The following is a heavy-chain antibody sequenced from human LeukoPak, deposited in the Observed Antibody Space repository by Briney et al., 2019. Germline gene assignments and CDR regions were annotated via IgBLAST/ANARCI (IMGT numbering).Heavy chain of an antibody. CDR2: IYYSGST. Sequence: SETLSPTCTVSGGSISSYYWSWIRQPPGKGLEWIGYIYYSGSTNYNPSLKSRVTISVDTSKNQFSLKLSSVTAADTAVYYCARWAAATYYDYWGQGTLVTVSS. J-gene: IGHJ4*02. V-gene: IGHV4-59*01. D-gene: IGHD6-13*01. CDR1: GGSISSYY. CDR3: ARWAAATYYDY.